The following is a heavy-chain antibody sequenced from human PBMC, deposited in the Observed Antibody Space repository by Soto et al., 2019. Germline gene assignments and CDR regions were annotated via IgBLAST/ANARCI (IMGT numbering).Heavy chain of an antibody. Sequence: GGSLRLSCAASGFTFSSYSMNWVRQAPGKGLEWVSYISSSSSTIYYADSVKGRFTISRDNAKNSLYLQMNSLRDEDTAVYYCARDRHYYDSSDRGAFDIWGKGTMVTVSS. CDR2: ISSSSSTI. CDR1: GFTFSSYS. V-gene: IGHV3-48*02. D-gene: IGHD3-22*01. J-gene: IGHJ3*02. CDR3: ARDRHYYDSSDRGAFDI.